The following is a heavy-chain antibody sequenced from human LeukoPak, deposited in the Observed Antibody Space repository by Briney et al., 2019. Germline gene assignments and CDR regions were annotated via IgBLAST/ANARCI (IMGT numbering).Heavy chain of an antibody. CDR1: GFTFSSYS. J-gene: IGHJ4*02. D-gene: IGHD4-17*01. CDR3: ARDNLYGADFDY. CDR2: ISSSSSYI. V-gene: IGHV3-21*01. Sequence: PGGSLRLSCAASGFTFSSYSMNWVRQAPGKGLEWVSPISSSSSYIYYADSVKGRFTISRDNAKNSLYLQMNSLRAEDTAVYYFARDNLYGADFDYWGRGPLVTVSS.